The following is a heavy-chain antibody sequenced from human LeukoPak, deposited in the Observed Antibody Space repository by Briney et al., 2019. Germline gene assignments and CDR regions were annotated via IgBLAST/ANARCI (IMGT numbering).Heavy chain of an antibody. D-gene: IGHD3-3*01. Sequence: GGSLRLSCASSGFTFNDYAMHWVRQAPGKGLDWVSLISGDGGDTYYADSVKGRFTISRDNSKNSLYLQMNNLRTEDTALYYCAKAFTQSTIFGVGINNWGQGTLATVSS. V-gene: IGHV3-43*02. CDR3: AKAFTQSTIFGVGINN. J-gene: IGHJ4*02. CDR2: ISGDGGDT. CDR1: GFTFNDYA.